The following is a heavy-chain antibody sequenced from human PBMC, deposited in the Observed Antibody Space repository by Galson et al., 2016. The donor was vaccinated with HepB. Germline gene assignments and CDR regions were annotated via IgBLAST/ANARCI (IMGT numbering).Heavy chain of an antibody. CDR3: ARVGQQQLVRGYSDY. Sequence: SVKVSCKASDYTFTTYGISWVRQAPGQGLEWMGWISGYNGNTNYAQKLQGRVTMTTDTSTSTAYMELRSLRSDDTAVYYCARVGQQQLVRGYSDYWAREAWSPSPQ. CDR2: ISGYNGNT. V-gene: IGHV1-18*01. J-gene: IGHJ4*02. D-gene: IGHD6-13*01. CDR1: DYTFTTYG.